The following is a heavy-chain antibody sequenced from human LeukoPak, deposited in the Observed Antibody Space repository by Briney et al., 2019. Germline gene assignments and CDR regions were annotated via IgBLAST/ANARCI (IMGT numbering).Heavy chain of an antibody. J-gene: IGHJ3*02. D-gene: IGHD4-11*01. CDR1: GGYISSYY. CDR3: ANDYTNYGAFDI. V-gene: IGHV4-4*07. CDR2: IFPCRTT. Sequence: SETLSLTCTVSGGYISSYYWGWIRQPAGKGLEYIGRIFPCRTTNYNPSLKSRVTMSVDTSKNQFSLKLSSVTAADTAVYYCANDYTNYGAFDIWGQGTMVTVSS.